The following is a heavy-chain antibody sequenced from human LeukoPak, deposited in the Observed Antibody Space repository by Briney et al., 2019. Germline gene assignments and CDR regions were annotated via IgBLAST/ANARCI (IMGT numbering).Heavy chain of an antibody. J-gene: IGHJ4*02. CDR3: ARRGDSDFRID. V-gene: IGHV5-51*01. D-gene: IGHD2-21*02. CDR1: RHSFHSQW. Sequence: GESLKISCKGPRHSFHSQWIGWVRQMPGKGLEWMGIIYPDDSDARYSASFQGQVTISADKSISTAYLQWNSLEASDSAIYYCARRGDSDFRIDWGQGTLVTVSS. CDR2: IYPDDSDA.